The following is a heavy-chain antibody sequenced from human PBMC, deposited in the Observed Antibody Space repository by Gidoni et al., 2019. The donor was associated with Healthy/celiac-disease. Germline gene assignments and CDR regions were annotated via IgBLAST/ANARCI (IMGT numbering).Heavy chain of an antibody. Sequence: QVQLQQCGAGLFKPSETLSLPCAVYAGSFSGYYWSWIRQPPGKGLEWIGEINHSGSTNYNPSLKSRVTISVDTSKNQFSLKLSSVTAADTAVDYCARRGYSYGLRLLDYWGQGTLVTVSS. CDR3: ARRGYSYGLRLLDY. CDR1: AGSFSGYY. J-gene: IGHJ4*02. D-gene: IGHD5-18*01. V-gene: IGHV4-34*01. CDR2: INHSGST.